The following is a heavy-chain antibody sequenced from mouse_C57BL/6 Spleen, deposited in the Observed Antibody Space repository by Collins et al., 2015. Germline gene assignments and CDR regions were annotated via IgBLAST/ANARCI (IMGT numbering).Heavy chain of an antibody. CDR3: ARQRGPSYYAMDY. CDR2: ISSGGSYT. Sequence: VQLVESGGDLVKPGGSLKLSCAASGFTFSNYGMSWVRQTPDKRLEWVATISSGGSYTYYPDSVKGRFTISRDNAKNTLYLQMSSLKSEDTAMYYCARQRGPSYYAMDYWGQGTSVTVSS. V-gene: IGHV5-6*01. J-gene: IGHJ4*01. CDR1: GFTFSNYG.